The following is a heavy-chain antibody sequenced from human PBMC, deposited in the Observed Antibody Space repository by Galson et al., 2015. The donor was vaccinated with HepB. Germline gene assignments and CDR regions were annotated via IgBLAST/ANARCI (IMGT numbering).Heavy chain of an antibody. Sequence: SLRLSCAASGFTFSTYGIHWVRQAPGKGLEWVAVISYDGSYKSYAASVKGRFTISRDNSKNTVYLQMNSLRPEDTAVYYCAKGVAAAGTTSSYSMDVWGQGTTVTVSS. J-gene: IGHJ6*02. D-gene: IGHD6-13*01. CDR1: GFTFSTYG. CDR3: AKGVAAAGTTSSYSMDV. V-gene: IGHV3-30*18. CDR2: ISYDGSYK.